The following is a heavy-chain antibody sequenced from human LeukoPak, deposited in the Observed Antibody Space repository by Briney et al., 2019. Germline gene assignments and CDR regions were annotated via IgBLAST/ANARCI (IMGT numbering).Heavy chain of an antibody. Sequence: SETLSLTCTVSGGSISSYYWSWIRQPPGKGLEWIGYIYYSGSTNYNPSLKSRVTITVDTTKNQFSLKLSSVTAADTAVYYCAKRSSSSDWYFDLWGRGTLVSVSS. CDR3: AKRSSSSDWYFDL. CDR2: IYYSGST. D-gene: IGHD6-6*01. V-gene: IGHV4-59*01. J-gene: IGHJ2*01. CDR1: GGSISSYY.